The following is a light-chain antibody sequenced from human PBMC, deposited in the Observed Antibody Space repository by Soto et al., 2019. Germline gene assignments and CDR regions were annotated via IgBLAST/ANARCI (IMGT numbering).Light chain of an antibody. CDR3: QQFSSYPLT. J-gene: IGKJ4*01. Sequence: IVLTQSPGNLSLSPGGISTLSCRASQTVRNTYLAWYQEKPGQAPRLLIYDASSRATGIPDRFSGGGSGTDFTLTISRLEPEDFAVYYCQQFSSYPLTFGGG. CDR2: DAS. V-gene: IGKV3-20*01. CDR1: QTVRNTY.